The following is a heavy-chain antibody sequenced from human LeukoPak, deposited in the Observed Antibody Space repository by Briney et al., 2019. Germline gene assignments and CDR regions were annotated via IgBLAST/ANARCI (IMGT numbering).Heavy chain of an antibody. D-gene: IGHD2-21*02. CDR2: ISSSGANT. V-gene: IGHV3-23*01. Sequence: GGSLRLSCAASGFTFSSYAMSWVRQAPGKGLEWVSSISSSGANTYYADSVKGRFTIARDNSKSTLYLQMSSLRAEDTAVYYCAKRDRPCSGDCSAPYYFDYWGQGTLVTVSS. CDR1: GFTFSSYA. CDR3: AKRDRPCSGDCSAPYYFDY. J-gene: IGHJ4*02.